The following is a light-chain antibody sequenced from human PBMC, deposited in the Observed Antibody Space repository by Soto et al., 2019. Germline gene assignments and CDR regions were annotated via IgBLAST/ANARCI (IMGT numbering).Light chain of an antibody. CDR2: DAS. Sequence: DIQMTQSPSTLSASVGDRVTITCRASQSISTWLAWYQQKPGKAPKILIYDASRLESGVPSRFSGRGSGTEFTHTISSLQPDDFATYYCQQYNSPYTFGQGTKLEI. CDR3: QQYNSPYT. CDR1: QSISTW. V-gene: IGKV1-5*01. J-gene: IGKJ2*01.